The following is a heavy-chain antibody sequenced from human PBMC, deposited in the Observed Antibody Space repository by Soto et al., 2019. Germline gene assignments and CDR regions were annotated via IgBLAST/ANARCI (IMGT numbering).Heavy chain of an antibody. CDR3: ARVRQGAWYFDP. V-gene: IGHV3-74*01. Sequence: EVQLVESGGALVQPGGSLRLSCVASGFSFSDYWMHWVSQAPGKGLVWVSRVKTDGSIITYADSVKGRFTISRDNDKNTLYLQMNTLRAEDTAVYYCARVRQGAWYFDPWGRGTLVTVSS. J-gene: IGHJ2*01. CDR2: VKTDGSII. CDR1: GFSFSDYW. D-gene: IGHD3-16*01.